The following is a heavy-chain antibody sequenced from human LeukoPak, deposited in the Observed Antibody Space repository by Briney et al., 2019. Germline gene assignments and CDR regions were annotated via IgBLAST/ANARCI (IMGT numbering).Heavy chain of an antibody. D-gene: IGHD3-22*01. Sequence: ASVKVSCKASGYTFTGHYIHWVRQAPGQGLEWMGWINPNGGDTSYAQKFQGTVTMTRDTSISTAYMDLSRLISDDTALYYCARDEMPLYYYDSSGYYNDWGQGTLVTVSS. CDR1: GYTFTGHY. CDR2: INPNGGDT. CDR3: ARDEMPLYYYDSSGYYND. V-gene: IGHV1-2*02. J-gene: IGHJ4*02.